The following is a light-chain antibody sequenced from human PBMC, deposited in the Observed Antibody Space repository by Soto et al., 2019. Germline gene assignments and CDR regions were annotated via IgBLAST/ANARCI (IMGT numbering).Light chain of an antibody. CDR1: SSNIGAGYD. J-gene: IGLJ2*01. CDR3: QSYDSSLSGVI. V-gene: IGLV1-40*01. CDR2: NDN. Sequence: QSVLTQPPSLSGAPGQRVTISCTGSSSNIGAGYDVHWYQLLPGTAPKLLIYNDNNRPSGVPDRFSGSKSGTSASLAITGLQAEDEAEFYCQSYDSSLSGVIFGGGTKVTVL.